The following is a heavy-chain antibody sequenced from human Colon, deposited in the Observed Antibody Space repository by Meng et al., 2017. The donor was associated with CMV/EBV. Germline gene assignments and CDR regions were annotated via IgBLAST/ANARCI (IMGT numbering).Heavy chain of an antibody. CDR2: IGSSGSTI. CDR1: GFTFSSYE. Sequence: GGSLRLSCAASGFTFSSYEMNWVRQAPGKGLEWVSYIGSSGSTIYYADSVKGRFTISRDNAKNSLYLQMDSLRAEDTAVYYCARDKSARDSSAYDYLGQGTLVTVSS. CDR3: ARDKSARDSSAYDY. D-gene: IGHD3-22*01. J-gene: IGHJ4*02. V-gene: IGHV3-48*03.